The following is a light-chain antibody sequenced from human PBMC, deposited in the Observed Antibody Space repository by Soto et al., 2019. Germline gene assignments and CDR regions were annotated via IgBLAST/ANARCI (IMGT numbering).Light chain of an antibody. V-gene: IGLV1-44*01. CDR2: SNN. Sequence: QSVLTQPPSASGTPGQRVTISCSGSSSNIGSNTVNWYQQLPGTAPKLLNYSNNQRPSGVPDRFSGSKSGTSASLAISGLQSEDEADYYCAAWDDSLNGRHVVFGGGTKLTVL. CDR3: AAWDDSLNGRHVV. J-gene: IGLJ2*01. CDR1: SSNIGSNT.